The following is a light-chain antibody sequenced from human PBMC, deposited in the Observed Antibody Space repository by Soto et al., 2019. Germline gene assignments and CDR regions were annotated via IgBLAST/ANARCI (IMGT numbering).Light chain of an antibody. CDR3: QKYNSALWA. CDR1: PGITNH. J-gene: IGKJ1*01. V-gene: IGKV1-27*01. CDR2: AAS. Sequence: DIQMTQSPSSLSASVGDRVTITCRASPGITNHLAWYQQKPGKVPKLLIYAASTLQSGVPSRFSGSGFGTDFTLTISSLQPEDVATYYCQKYNSALWAFGQGTKVDIK.